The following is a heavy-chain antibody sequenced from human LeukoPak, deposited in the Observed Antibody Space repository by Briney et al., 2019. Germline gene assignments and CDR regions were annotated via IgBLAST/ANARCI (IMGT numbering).Heavy chain of an antibody. CDR2: IKKDGSEK. J-gene: IGHJ4*02. V-gene: IGHV3-7*01. CDR1: GFTFNNYW. D-gene: IGHD1-26*01. Sequence: GGSLRLSCAASGFTFNNYWMNWVRQAPGKGLEWVANIKKDGSEKYFVDSVKGRFTISRDNAKNSLYLQMNSLRAEDTAVYYCARRRDSGSLQHFDYWGQGTLVTVSS. CDR3: ARRRDSGSLQHFDY.